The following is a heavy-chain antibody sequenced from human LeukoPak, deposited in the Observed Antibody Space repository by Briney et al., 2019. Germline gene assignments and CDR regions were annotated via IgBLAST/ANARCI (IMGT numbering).Heavy chain of an antibody. Sequence: GASVKVSCKASGYTFTGYYMHWVRQAPGQGLEWMGWINPNSGGTNYAQKFQGRVTMTRDTSISTAYMELSRLRSEDTAVYYCATGPTMVRGYYYYYMDVWGKGTTVTISS. CDR2: INPNSGGT. CDR1: GYTFTGYY. J-gene: IGHJ6*03. D-gene: IGHD3-10*01. V-gene: IGHV1-2*02. CDR3: ATGPTMVRGYYYYYMDV.